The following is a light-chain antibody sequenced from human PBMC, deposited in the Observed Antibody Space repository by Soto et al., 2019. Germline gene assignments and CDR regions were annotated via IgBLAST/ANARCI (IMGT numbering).Light chain of an antibody. J-gene: IGKJ3*01. CDR1: QRISNY. V-gene: IGKV1-39*01. CDR2: AAS. CDR3: QQYNSDSPGGFT. Sequence: DIQMTQSPSSLSASVGDRVAITCRASQRISNYLNWYQQKPGKAPKLLIYAASTLQSGVPSRFSGSGSGTAFTLTISSLQPDDFATYYCQQYNSDSPGGFTFGPGTKVDIK.